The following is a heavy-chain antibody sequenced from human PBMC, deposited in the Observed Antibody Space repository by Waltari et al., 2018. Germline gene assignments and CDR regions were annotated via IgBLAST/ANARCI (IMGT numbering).Heavy chain of an antibody. J-gene: IGHJ6*03. CDR3: ARRRIVVVPAANGGDYYYYYMDV. CDR1: GGSFSGYY. V-gene: IGHV4-34*01. D-gene: IGHD2-2*01. Sequence: QVQLQQWGAGLLKPSETLSLTCAVYGGSFSGYYWSWIRQPPGKGLEWIGEINHSGSTNYNPSLKSRVTISVDTSKNQFSLKLSSVTAADTAVYYCARRRIVVVPAANGGDYYYYYMDVWGKGTTVTVSS. CDR2: INHSGST.